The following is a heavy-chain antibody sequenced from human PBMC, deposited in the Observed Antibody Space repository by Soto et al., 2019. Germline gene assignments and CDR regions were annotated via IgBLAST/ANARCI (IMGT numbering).Heavy chain of an antibody. J-gene: IGHJ4*02. D-gene: IGHD6-19*01. CDR1: GGTFSSYA. CDR2: IIPIFGTA. V-gene: IGHV1-69*01. Sequence: QVQLVQSGAEVKKPGSSVKVSCKASGGTFSSYAISWVRQAPGQGLEWMGGIIPIFGTANYAQKFQGRVTITADESTSTAYMELSSLRAEDTAVYYCARARESIAVASAYYFDYWGQGTLVTVSS. CDR3: ARARESIAVASAYYFDY.